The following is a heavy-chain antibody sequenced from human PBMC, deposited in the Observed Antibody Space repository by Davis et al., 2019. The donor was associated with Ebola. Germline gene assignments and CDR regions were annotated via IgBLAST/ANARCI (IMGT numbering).Heavy chain of an antibody. CDR3: ARDRRLAAAGTGFDP. D-gene: IGHD6-13*01. Sequence: MPSETLSLTCTVSGYSISSGYYWGWIRQPPGKGLEWIGSIYHSGSTYYNPSLKSRVTISVDTSKNQFSLKLSSVTAADTAVYYCARDRRLAAAGTGFDPWGQGTLVTVSS. CDR1: GYSISSGYY. CDR2: IYHSGST. J-gene: IGHJ5*02. V-gene: IGHV4-38-2*02.